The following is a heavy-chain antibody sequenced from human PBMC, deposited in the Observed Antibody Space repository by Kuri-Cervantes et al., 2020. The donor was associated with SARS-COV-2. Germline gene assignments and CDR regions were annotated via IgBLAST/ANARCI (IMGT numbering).Heavy chain of an antibody. CDR3: AKDGTYYDFWSGYLTDETYYYYYYMDV. CDR1: GFTFSTYA. CDR2: ISYDGSNK. J-gene: IGHJ6*03. D-gene: IGHD3-3*01. Sequence: GSLRLSCAASGFTFSTYAMHWVRQAPGKGLEWVAVISYDGSNKYYADSVKGRFTISRDNSKNTLYLQMNSLRAEDTAVYYCAKDGTYYDFWSGYLTDETYYYYYYMDVWGKGTTVTVSS. V-gene: IGHV3-30*04.